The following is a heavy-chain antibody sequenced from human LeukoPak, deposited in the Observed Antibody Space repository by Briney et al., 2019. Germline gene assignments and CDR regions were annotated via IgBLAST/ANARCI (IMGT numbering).Heavy chain of an antibody. V-gene: IGHV1-69*13. CDR3: ARGIDSGWYVLLDY. CDR2: IIPIFGTA. CDR1: GGTFSSYA. Sequence: SVKVSCKSSGGTFSSYAISWVRQAPGQGLEWMGGIIPIFGTANYAQKFQGRVTITADESTSTAYMELSSLRSEDTAVYYCARGIDSGWYVLLDYWGQGTLVTVSS. J-gene: IGHJ4*02. D-gene: IGHD6-19*01.